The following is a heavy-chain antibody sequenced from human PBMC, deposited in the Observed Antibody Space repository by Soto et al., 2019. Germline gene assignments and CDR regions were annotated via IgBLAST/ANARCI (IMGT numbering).Heavy chain of an antibody. D-gene: IGHD3-3*01. CDR2: IYYSGST. Sequence: QVQLQESGPGLVKPSETLSLTCTVSGGSISSYYWSWIRQPPGKGLEWIGYIYYSGSTNYNPSLKSRVTISVDTSKNQFALKLSSVTAADTAVYYCARVDIPTYYDFWIGYYPDAFDIWGQGTMVTVSS. J-gene: IGHJ3*02. CDR1: GGSISSYY. CDR3: ARVDIPTYYDFWIGYYPDAFDI. V-gene: IGHV4-59*01.